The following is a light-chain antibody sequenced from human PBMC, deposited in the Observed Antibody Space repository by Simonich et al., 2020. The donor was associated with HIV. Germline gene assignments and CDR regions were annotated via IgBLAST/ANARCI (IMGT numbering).Light chain of an antibody. CDR2: DVS. CDR3: SSYTSSSTLV. V-gene: IGLV2-14*01. J-gene: IGLJ2*01. CDR1: TSDVGGYNY. Sequence: QSALTQPASVSGSPGPSITISCTGTTSDVGGYNYVSWYQQHPGQAPKLMIFDVSKRPSGVSNRFSGSKAGNTASLTISGLQAEDEADYYCSSYTSSSTLVFGGGTKLTVL.